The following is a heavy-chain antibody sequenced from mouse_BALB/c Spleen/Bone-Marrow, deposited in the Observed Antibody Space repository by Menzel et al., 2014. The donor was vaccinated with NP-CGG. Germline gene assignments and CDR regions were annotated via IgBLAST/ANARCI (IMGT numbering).Heavy chain of an antibody. CDR2: ISTYSGNT. V-gene: IGHV1-67*01. D-gene: IGHD1-1*01. J-gene: IGHJ2*01. CDR1: GYTFTAYA. Sequence: QVQLQQPGPELVRPGVSVKLSCKGSGYTFTAYAMHWVKQSHAKSLEWIGLISTYSGNTHYNQNFKGKATMTVDKSSSTAYMELARLTSEDSAIYYCARNFYGSGYFDYWGQGTTLTVSS. CDR3: ARNFYGSGYFDY.